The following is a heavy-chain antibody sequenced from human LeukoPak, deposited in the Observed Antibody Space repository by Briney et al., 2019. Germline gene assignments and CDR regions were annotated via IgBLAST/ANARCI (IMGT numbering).Heavy chain of an antibody. J-gene: IGHJ4*02. Sequence: GRSLRLSCTTSGFSFGDYAMSWVRRAPGKGLEWVGFIRSKAYGGTTEYAASVKGRFTISRDDSKSIAYLQMSGLKTEDTALSYCTRASYAGSYYTYYFDYWGQGTLVTVSS. CDR3: TRASYAGSYYTYYFDY. CDR2: IRSKAYGGTT. V-gene: IGHV3-49*04. D-gene: IGHD1-26*01. CDR1: GFSFGDYA.